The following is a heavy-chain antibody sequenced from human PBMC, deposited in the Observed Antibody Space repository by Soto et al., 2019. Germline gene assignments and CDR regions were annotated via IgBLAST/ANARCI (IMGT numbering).Heavy chain of an antibody. CDR1: GFTFNDYY. CDR2: ISDSGSTI. D-gene: IGHD1-26*01. CDR3: ARLAYSGYLQT. Sequence: GGSLRLSCAASGFTFNDYYMSWIRQAPGKGLEWLSHISDSGSTIKYADSVKGRFTISRDNAKKSLYLQMNSLRADDTAVYYCARLAYSGYLQTWGQGSLVTVSS. J-gene: IGHJ1*01. V-gene: IGHV3-11*01.